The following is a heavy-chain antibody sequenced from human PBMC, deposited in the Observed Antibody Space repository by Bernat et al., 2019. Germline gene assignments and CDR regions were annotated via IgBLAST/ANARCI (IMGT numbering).Heavy chain of an antibody. V-gene: IGHV4-4*02. D-gene: IGHD6-19*01. Sequence: QVQLQESGPGLVKPSGTLSLTCAVSGGSISSSNWWSWVRQPPGKGLEWIGEIYHSGSTNYNPSLKSRVTTSVDKSKNQFSLKLSSVTAADTAVYYCARGTSGWYSAPEYFQHWGQGTLVTVSS. CDR1: GGSISSSNW. J-gene: IGHJ1*01. CDR2: IYHSGST. CDR3: ARGTSGWYSAPEYFQH.